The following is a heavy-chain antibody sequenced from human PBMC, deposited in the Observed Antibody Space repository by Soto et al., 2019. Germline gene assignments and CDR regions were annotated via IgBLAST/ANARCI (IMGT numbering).Heavy chain of an antibody. CDR1: GYTFTGYY. V-gene: IGHV1-2*02. D-gene: IGHD2-2*01. CDR2: INPNSGGT. J-gene: IGHJ5*02. CDR3: ARDIVVVHAAKYPSYRFDP. Sequence: ASVKVSCKASGYTFTGYYMHWVRQAPGQGLEWMGWINPNSGGTNYAQKFQGRVTMTRDTSISTAYMELSRLRSDDTAVYYCARDIVVVHAAKYPSYRFDPWGQGTLVTVSS.